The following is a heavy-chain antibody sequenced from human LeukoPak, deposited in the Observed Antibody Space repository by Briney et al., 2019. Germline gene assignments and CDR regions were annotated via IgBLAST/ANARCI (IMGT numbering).Heavy chain of an antibody. CDR2: IKPDGSVK. CDR1: GITFSSSW. J-gene: IGHJ4*02. Sequence: GGSLRLSCVASGITFSSSWMSWVRQAPGKGLEWVANIKPDGSVKYYADSVKGRFTISRDNAENSLYLQMNSLRTEDTAVYYCARDQPDPAGTGPRFDYRGQGSLVTVSS. CDR3: ARDQPDPAGTGPRFDY. V-gene: IGHV3-7*01. D-gene: IGHD1-1*01.